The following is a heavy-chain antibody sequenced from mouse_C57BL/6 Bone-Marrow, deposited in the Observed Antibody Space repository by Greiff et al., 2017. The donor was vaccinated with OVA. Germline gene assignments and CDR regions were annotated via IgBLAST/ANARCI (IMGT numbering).Heavy chain of an antibody. J-gene: IGHJ2*01. CDR2: SRNKANDYTT. Sequence: EVQLVESGGGLVQSGRSLRLSCATSGFTFSDFYMEWVRQAPGKGLEWIAASRNKANDYTTEYSASVKGRFIVSRDTSQSILYLQMNALRAEDTASYYCARDYYGYDYWGQGTTLTVSS. D-gene: IGHD2-2*01. V-gene: IGHV7-1*01. CDR1: GFTFSDFY. CDR3: ARDYYGYDY.